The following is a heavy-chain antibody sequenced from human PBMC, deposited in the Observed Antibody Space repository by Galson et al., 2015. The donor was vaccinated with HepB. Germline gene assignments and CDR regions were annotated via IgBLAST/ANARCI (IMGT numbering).Heavy chain of an antibody. Sequence: SLRLSCAASGFTFSSYWMHWVRQAPGKGLVWVSRINSDGSSTSYADSVKGRFTISRDNSKNTLYLQMNSLRAEDTAVYYCARTDSSGWYPRIDYWGQGTLVTVSS. V-gene: IGHV3-74*01. D-gene: IGHD6-19*01. CDR3: ARTDSSGWYPRIDY. CDR2: INSDGSST. CDR1: GFTFSSYW. J-gene: IGHJ4*02.